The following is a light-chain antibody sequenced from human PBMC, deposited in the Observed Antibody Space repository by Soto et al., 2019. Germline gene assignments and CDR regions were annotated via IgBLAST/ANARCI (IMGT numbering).Light chain of an antibody. CDR2: GAS. J-gene: IGKJ1*01. CDR1: QSVSRN. V-gene: IGKV3-15*01. CDR3: QQYNNWHTWT. Sequence: DTVMTHSPATLSVSPGERATLSCRASQSVSRNLAWYQQKPGQPPRLLIYGASTRATGIPASFSGSGSGTEFTLTISSLKSEDFAVYYCQQYNNWHTWTFGQGTKVDIK.